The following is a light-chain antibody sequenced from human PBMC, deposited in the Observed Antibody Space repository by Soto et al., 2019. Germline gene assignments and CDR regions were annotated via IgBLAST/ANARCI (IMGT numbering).Light chain of an antibody. CDR2: KAS. Sequence: DIQMTQSPSTLSASVGDRVTITCRASQSISDWLAWYQQRPGKAANLLIYKASNLESGVPSRFNGSGSGTEFTLTISSLQPDDFGNYYCQQYNRYPLTFGGGTKVEIK. CDR3: QQYNRYPLT. V-gene: IGKV1-5*03. CDR1: QSISDW. J-gene: IGKJ4*01.